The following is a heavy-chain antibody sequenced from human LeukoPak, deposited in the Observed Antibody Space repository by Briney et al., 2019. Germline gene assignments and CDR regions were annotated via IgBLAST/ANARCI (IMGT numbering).Heavy chain of an antibody. J-gene: IGHJ4*02. CDR3: ARASMVRGVIINRLDY. Sequence: ALRLSCAASGFTFSSYSMNWVRQAPGKGLEWVSSISSSSSYIYYADSVKGRFTISRDNAKNSLYLQMNSLRAEDTAVYYCARASMVRGVIINRLDYWGQGTLVTISS. D-gene: IGHD3-10*01. V-gene: IGHV3-21*01. CDR1: GFTFSSYS. CDR2: ISSSSSYI.